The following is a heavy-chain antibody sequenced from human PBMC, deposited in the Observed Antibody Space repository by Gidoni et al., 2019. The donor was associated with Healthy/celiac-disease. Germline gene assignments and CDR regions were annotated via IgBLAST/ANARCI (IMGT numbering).Heavy chain of an antibody. V-gene: IGHV4-59*09. CDR3: ARGRGALGAFDI. D-gene: IGHD1-26*01. Sequence: TISVDTSKNQFSLKLNSVTAADTAVYYCARGRGALGAFDIWGQGTMVTVSS. J-gene: IGHJ3*02.